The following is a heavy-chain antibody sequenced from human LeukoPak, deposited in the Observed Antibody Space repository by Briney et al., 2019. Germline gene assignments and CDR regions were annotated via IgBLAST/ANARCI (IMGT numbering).Heavy chain of an antibody. CDR2: IYTSGST. Sequence: SETLSLTCTVSGGSISSYYWSWIRQPAGKGLEWIGRIYTSGSTSYNPSLKSRVTMSVDTTKNQFSLKLSSVTAADTAVYYCARYGLLRLSEINAFHIWGQGTMVTVSS. CDR1: GGSISSYY. D-gene: IGHD5-18*01. V-gene: IGHV4-4*07. CDR3: ARYGLLRLSEINAFHI. J-gene: IGHJ3*02.